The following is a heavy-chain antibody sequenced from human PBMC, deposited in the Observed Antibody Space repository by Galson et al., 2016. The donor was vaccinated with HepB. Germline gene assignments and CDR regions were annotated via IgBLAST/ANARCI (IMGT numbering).Heavy chain of an antibody. CDR3: AKDSYYDILTGPTYYYYGMDV. D-gene: IGHD3-9*01. CDR1: GFTFSRYG. V-gene: IGHV3-30*18. Sequence: SLRLSCAASGFTFSRYGMHWVRQAPGKGLEWVAVISYDGSNKYYEDSVKGRFTISRDNSKNTLYLQINSLRAEDTAVYYCAKDSYYDILTGPTYYYYGMDVWGQGTTVTVSS. J-gene: IGHJ6*02. CDR2: ISYDGSNK.